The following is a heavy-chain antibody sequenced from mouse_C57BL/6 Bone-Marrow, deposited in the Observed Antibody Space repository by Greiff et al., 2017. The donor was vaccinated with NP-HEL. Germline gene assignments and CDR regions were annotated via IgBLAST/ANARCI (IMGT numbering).Heavy chain of an antibody. CDR1: GFTFSDYY. Sequence: EVQLVESGGGLVQPGGSLKLSCAASGFTFSDYYMSWVRQTPEKRLEWVAYISNGGGSTYYPDTVKGRFTISRDNAKNTLYLQMSRLKSEDTAMYYCARPRFYDYDVGAMDYWGQGTSVTVAS. D-gene: IGHD2-4*01. J-gene: IGHJ4*01. V-gene: IGHV5-12*01. CDR3: ARPRFYDYDVGAMDY. CDR2: ISNGGGST.